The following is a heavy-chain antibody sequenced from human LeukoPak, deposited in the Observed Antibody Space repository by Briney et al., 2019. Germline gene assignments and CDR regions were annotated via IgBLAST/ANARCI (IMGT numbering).Heavy chain of an antibody. V-gene: IGHV3-23*01. Sequence: GGSLRLSCAASGFTFRTYAMSWVRQAPGKGLEWVSAISGSAGRTYYADSVKGRFTISRDNSKNTLYLQMNSLRAEDTAVYYCAKDRGRMIDAPGEYFDYWGQGILVTVSS. CDR2: ISGSAGRT. CDR1: GFTFRTYA. D-gene: IGHD3-16*01. CDR3: AKDRGRMIDAPGEYFDY. J-gene: IGHJ4*02.